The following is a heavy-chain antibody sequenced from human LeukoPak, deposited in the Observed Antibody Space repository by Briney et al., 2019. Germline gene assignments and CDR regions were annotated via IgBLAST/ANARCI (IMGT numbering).Heavy chain of an antibody. D-gene: IGHD6-19*01. CDR3: ARPGGTSGWPFDY. CDR1: GYSFTNYW. V-gene: IGHV5-51*01. J-gene: IGHJ4*02. Sequence: GESLKISCKGSGYSFTNYWIGWVRQVPGKGLEWMGIIYPGDSDTRYSPSFQGQVSMSADKSISTAYLQWSSLKASDTAMYYCARPGGTSGWPFDYWGQGTLVTVSS. CDR2: IYPGDSDT.